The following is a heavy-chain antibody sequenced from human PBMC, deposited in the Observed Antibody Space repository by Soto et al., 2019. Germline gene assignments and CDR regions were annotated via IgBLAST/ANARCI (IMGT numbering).Heavy chain of an antibody. CDR3: ARGFGRNSWHKARNPFDL. Sequence: QVQLVQSEAEVRQPGASVKVSCTASGYTFTGYYLHWLRQAPGQGLEWMGWINPTSGGTRYAQKFQGWVTVTRDTSNRTAYMEVTSLTFDDTAVYFCARGFGRNSWHKARNPFDLWGQGTLVTVSS. D-gene: IGHD1-26*01. V-gene: IGHV1-2*04. CDR1: GYTFTGYY. CDR2: INPTSGGT. J-gene: IGHJ3*01.